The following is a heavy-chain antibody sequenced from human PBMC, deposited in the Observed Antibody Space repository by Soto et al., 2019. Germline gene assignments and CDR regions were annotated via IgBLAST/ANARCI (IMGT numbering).Heavy chain of an antibody. CDR1: GSTFSSYW. D-gene: IGHD3-10*01. CDR2: ISYDGENQ. V-gene: IGHV3-30*03. Sequence: PGGSLRLSCAVSGSTFSSYWMSWVRQAPGKGLEWVALISYDGENQYFTDSVRGRFTISRDNSKTAVYLEMNDLRLDDTATYYCVSPHSESSNAFDLWGQGTLVTVSS. CDR3: VSPHSESSNAFDL. J-gene: IGHJ5*02.